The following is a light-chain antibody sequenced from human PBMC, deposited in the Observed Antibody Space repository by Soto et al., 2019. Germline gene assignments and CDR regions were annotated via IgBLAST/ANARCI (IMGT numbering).Light chain of an antibody. CDR2: SAS. Sequence: DIQMTQSPSSLSASIGDRVTITCRANQHISNYVNWYQQRPGKAPRVLIFSASTLQSGVPSRFSGSGSVTDFTLTISSLEPEDFGIYFCQQSYSTPGALTFGGGTRVDIK. J-gene: IGKJ4*01. CDR1: QHISNY. V-gene: IGKV1-39*01. CDR3: QQSYSTPGALT.